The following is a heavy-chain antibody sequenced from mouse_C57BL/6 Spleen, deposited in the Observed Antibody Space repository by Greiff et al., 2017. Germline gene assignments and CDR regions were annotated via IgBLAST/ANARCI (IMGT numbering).Heavy chain of an antibody. Sequence: QVHVKQPGAELVRPGTSVKLSCKASGYTFTSYWMHWVKQRPGQGLEWIGVIDPSDSYTNYNQKFKGKATLTVDTSSSTAYMQLSSLTSGDSAVYYCARWLRHAMDYWGQGTSVTVSS. CDR3: ARWLRHAMDY. D-gene: IGHD2-2*01. J-gene: IGHJ4*01. V-gene: IGHV1-59*01. CDR1: GYTFTSYW. CDR2: IDPSDSYT.